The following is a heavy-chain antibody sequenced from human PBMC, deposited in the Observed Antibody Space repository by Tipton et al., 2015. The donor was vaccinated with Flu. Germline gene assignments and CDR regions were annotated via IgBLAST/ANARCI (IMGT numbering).Heavy chain of an antibody. V-gene: IGHV4-38-2*02. CDR3: ARRDYSNYVSEPKNWFDS. CDR1: GFSVSSGYY. Sequence: TLSLTCSVYGFSVSSGYYWGWIRMSPGKGLERIGGIYDNANTYHNPSLKSRVTLSVDTSKNQFSLKMKSVTATDMAVYYCARRDYSNYVSEPKNWFDSWGQGALVIVSS. D-gene: IGHD4-11*01. CDR2: IYDNANT. J-gene: IGHJ5*01.